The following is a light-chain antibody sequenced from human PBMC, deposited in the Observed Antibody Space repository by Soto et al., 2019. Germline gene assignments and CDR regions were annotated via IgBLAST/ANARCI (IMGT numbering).Light chain of an antibody. Sequence: DIPMTQSPSTLSASVGDRVIITCRASQSISSWLAWYQQKPGKAPKLLIYKASSLESGVPSRFSGSGSGTEFSLTISSLQPDDFATYYCQEYNSYPWTFGQGTKVDIK. CDR1: QSISSW. J-gene: IGKJ1*01. CDR3: QEYNSYPWT. CDR2: KAS. V-gene: IGKV1-5*03.